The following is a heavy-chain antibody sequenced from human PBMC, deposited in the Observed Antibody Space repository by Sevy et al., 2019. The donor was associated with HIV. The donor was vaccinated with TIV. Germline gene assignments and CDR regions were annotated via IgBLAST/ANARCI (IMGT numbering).Heavy chain of an antibody. J-gene: IGHJ6*03. CDR1: GFTFSNAW. Sequence: GGSLRLSCAASGFTFSNAWMSWVRQAPGKGLEWVGRIKSKTDGGTTDYAAPVKGSFTISRVHSKNTLYLQMNSLKTEDTAVYYCTTDSDCTNGVCYTGGGYYYYMDVWGKGTTVTVSS. V-gene: IGHV3-15*01. CDR2: IKSKTDGGTT. D-gene: IGHD2-8*01. CDR3: TTDSDCTNGVCYTGGGYYYYMDV.